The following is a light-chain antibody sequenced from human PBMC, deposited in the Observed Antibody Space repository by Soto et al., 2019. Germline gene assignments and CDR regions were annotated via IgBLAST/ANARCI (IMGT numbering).Light chain of an antibody. CDR1: ASDVGSYNR. CDR3: SLYTTTSSWV. Sequence: QSALTQPPSVSGSPGQSVTISCTGTASDVGSYNRVSWYQQPTGAAPKLMIYEVSNRPSGVPDRFSGSKSGNTASLNISGLLAEDEGDYYCSLYTTTSSWVFGGGTKLTVL. J-gene: IGLJ3*02. V-gene: IGLV2-18*01. CDR2: EVS.